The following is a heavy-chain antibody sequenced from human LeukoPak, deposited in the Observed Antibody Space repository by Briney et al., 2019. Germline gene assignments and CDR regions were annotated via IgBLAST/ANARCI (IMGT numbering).Heavy chain of an antibody. CDR1: RGSISSGDYY. J-gene: IGHJ4*02. D-gene: IGHD4-17*01. CDR3: TRVANGDYFDF. CDR2: IYFSGYT. V-gene: IGHV4-30-4*01. Sequence: SQTLSLTCTVSRGSISSGDYYWSWIRQPPGKGLEWVGYIYFSGYTYYNPSLRSRVSISIDTSKNRFSLNLNSVTAADTAVYYCTRVANGDYFDFWGQGTLVTVSS.